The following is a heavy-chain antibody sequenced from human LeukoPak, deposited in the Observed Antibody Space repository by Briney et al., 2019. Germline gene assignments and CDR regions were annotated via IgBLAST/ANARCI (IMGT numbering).Heavy chain of an antibody. D-gene: IGHD6-19*01. V-gene: IGHV1-8*03. CDR1: GYTFTSYD. CDR2: MNPNSGNT. J-gene: IGHJ4*02. CDR3: ARMYSSGWYWTGDY. Sequence: VASVKVSCKASGYTFTSYDINWVRQATGQGLEWMGWMNPNSGNTGYAQKFHGRVTITRNTSISTAYMELSSLRSEDTAVYYCARMYSSGWYWTGDYWGQGTLVTVSS.